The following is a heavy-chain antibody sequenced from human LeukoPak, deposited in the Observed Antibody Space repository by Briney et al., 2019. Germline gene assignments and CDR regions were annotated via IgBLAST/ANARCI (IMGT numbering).Heavy chain of an antibody. CDR2: IYTSGST. V-gene: IGHV4-61*02. D-gene: IGHD2-21*02. CDR3: ARDAPQCGGDCTPLENWFDP. Sequence: SQTLSLTCTVSGGSISSCSYYWIWIRQPAGKGLEWIVRIYTSGSTNYNPSLKSRVTISVDTSKNQFSLKLSSVTAADTAVYYCARDAPQCGGDCTPLENWFDPWGQGTLVTVSS. J-gene: IGHJ5*02. CDR1: GGSISSCSYY.